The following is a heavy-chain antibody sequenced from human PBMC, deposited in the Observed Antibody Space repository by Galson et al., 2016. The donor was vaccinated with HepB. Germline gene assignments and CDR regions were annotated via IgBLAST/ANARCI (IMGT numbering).Heavy chain of an antibody. D-gene: IGHD3-16*01. CDR1: GFTFSDAW. Sequence: SLRLSCAASGFTFSDAWMSWVRQAPGKGLEWVGHIRSKSDDGTTDYAAPVKGRFTISRDDSTNTLYLQMYSLKTEDTAMYYCATEDDGDWFDPWGQGTLVTVSS. J-gene: IGHJ5*02. V-gene: IGHV3-15*01. CDR3: ATEDDGDWFDP. CDR2: IRSKSDDGTT.